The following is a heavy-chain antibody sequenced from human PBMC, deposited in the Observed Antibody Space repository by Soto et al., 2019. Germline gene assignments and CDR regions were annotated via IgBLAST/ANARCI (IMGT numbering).Heavy chain of an antibody. J-gene: IGHJ4*02. CDR1: GFTFSSYG. D-gene: IGHD4-17*01. CDR3: AKDHRGGYGDSVGDY. V-gene: IGHV3-30*18. CDR2: ITYDGSNK. Sequence: QVQLVESGGGLVQPGGSLRLSCAASGFTFSSYGMHWVRQAQGRGLEWVAVITYDGSNKYYADSVKGRFTISRDNYKNTLHLQMNNQRAEEKAVYYCAKDHRGGYGDSVGDYWGQGTLVTVSS.